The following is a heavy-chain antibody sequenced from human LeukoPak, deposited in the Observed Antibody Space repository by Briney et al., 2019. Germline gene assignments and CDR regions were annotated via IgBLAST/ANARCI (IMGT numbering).Heavy chain of an antibody. CDR2: ISSSGSTI. Sequence: GGSLRLSCAASGFTFSDYYMSWIRKAPGKGLEWVSYISSSGSTIFYADSVKGRFTISRENAKNSLYLQMNSLRAEDTAVYYCARSRWDRNWFDPWGQGTLVTVSS. CDR1: GFTFSDYY. J-gene: IGHJ5*02. V-gene: IGHV3-11*04. D-gene: IGHD1-26*01. CDR3: ARSRWDRNWFDP.